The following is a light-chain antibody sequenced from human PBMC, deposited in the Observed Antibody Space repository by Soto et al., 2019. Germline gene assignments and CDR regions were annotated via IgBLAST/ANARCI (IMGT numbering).Light chain of an antibody. CDR3: QSYDSSLSVV. Sequence: QSVLTQPPSVSGAPGRRVTISCTGSSSNIGAGYDVHWYQQLPGTAPKLLIYGNSNRPSGVPDRFSGSKSGTSASLAITGLQAEDEAEYYCQSYDSSLSVVFGGGTKLTVL. CDR2: GNS. V-gene: IGLV1-40*01. CDR1: SSNIGAGYD. J-gene: IGLJ2*01.